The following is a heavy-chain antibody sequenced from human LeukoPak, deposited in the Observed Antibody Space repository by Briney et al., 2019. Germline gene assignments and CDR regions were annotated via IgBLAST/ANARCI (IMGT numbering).Heavy chain of an antibody. V-gene: IGHV1-24*01. CDR2: FDPEDGET. CDR1: GDTLTELS. D-gene: IGHD1-26*01. J-gene: IGHJ4*02. Sequence: GASVKVSCKVSGDTLTELSMHWVRQAPGKGLEWMGGFDPEDGETIYAQKFQGRVTMTEDTSTDTAYMGLSSLRSEDTAVYYCAIWRWELPYFDYWGQGTLVTVSS. CDR3: AIWRWELPYFDY.